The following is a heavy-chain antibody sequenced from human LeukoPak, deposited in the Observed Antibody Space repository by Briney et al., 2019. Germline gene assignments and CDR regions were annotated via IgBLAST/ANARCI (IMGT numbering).Heavy chain of an antibody. J-gene: IGHJ5*02. Sequence: GGSLRLSCAASGFTFSSYSMNWVRQAPGKGLEWVSSISSSSSYIYYADSVKGRFTISRDNAKNSLYLQMSSLRAEDTAVYYCARDSIVVVPAAQFDPWGQGTLVTVSS. CDR3: ARDSIVVVPAAQFDP. D-gene: IGHD2-2*01. V-gene: IGHV3-21*01. CDR1: GFTFSSYS. CDR2: ISSSSSYI.